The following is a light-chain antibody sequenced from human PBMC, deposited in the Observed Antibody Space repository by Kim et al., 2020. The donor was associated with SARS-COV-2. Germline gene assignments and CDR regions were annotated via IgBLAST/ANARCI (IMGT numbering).Light chain of an antibody. J-gene: IGKJ4*01. CDR3: QQSYRTPLT. V-gene: IGKV1-39*01. CDR2: MTS. CDR1: QSITSS. Sequence: SASVGDRVTVTCRASQSITSSLNWFQQKPGKAPKLLIFMTSRLQSGVPSRFSGSGSGTDFTLTISSLEPEDFATYYCQQSYRTPLTFGGGTKLEI.